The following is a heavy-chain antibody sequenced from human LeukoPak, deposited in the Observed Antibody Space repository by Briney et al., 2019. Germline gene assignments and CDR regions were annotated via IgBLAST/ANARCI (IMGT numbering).Heavy chain of an antibody. Sequence: GGSLRLSCAASGYTFSSFRMNWVRQAPGKGPEWISDISSSSSTIYYADSVKGRFTISRDNAKNSLYLQMNSLRDEDTAVYYCARGREYGSGTIRAFDIWGQGTMVTVSS. CDR1: GYTFSSFR. J-gene: IGHJ3*02. V-gene: IGHV3-48*02. D-gene: IGHD3-10*01. CDR3: ARGREYGSGTIRAFDI. CDR2: ISSSSSTI.